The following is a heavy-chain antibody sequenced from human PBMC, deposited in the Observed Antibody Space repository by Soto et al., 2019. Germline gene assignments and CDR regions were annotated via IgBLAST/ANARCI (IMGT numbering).Heavy chain of an antibody. Sequence: EVQLGESGGGLGQPGGSLRLSCVVSGFTFSTSSMNWVRQAPGKGLEWVSYIRSSSNTIYADSVKCRFTISRDNAKNSLYLQMNSLRDEDTAVYYGASLIWSGYLTSDYWGQGTLVTVSS. CDR2: IRSSSNTI. V-gene: IGHV3-48*02. CDR1: GFTFSTSS. J-gene: IGHJ4*02. D-gene: IGHD3-3*01. CDR3: ASLIWSGYLTSDY.